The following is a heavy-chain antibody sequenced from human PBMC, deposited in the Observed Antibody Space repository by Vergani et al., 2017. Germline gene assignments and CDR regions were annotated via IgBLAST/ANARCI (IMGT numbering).Heavy chain of an antibody. CDR2: IIPILGIA. V-gene: IGHV1-69*09. CDR1: GGTFSSYA. CDR3: ARAXGSRATYSRHYYYYGMDV. J-gene: IGHJ6*02. Sequence: VQLVESGAEVKKPGSSVKVSCKASGGTFSSYAISWVRQAPGQGLEWMGRIIPILGIANYAQKFQGRVTITADKSTSTAYMELSSLRSEDTAVYYCARAXGSRATYSRHYYYYGMDVWGQGTTVTVSS. D-gene: IGHD1-26*01.